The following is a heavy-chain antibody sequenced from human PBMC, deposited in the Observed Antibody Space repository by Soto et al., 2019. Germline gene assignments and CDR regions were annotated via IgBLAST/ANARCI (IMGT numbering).Heavy chain of an antibody. CDR3: ARTTFSDVFTAYYSLFDY. D-gene: IGHD3-9*01. J-gene: IGHJ4*02. Sequence: QVQLQESGPGLVKPSQTLTLTCTVSGGSISSGRFYWSWIRQHPGKGLEWIGHISDSGSSYYNPSLESRVTISVDTSKNQFSLKLSAVTAADTAMYFCARTTFSDVFTAYYSLFDYWGQGTMVTVSS. CDR1: GGSISSGRFY. CDR2: ISDSGSS. V-gene: IGHV4-31*03.